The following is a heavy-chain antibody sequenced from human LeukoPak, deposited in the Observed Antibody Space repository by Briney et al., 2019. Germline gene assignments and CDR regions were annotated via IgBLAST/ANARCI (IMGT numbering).Heavy chain of an antibody. CDR3: ARGRSGYYYACDS. J-gene: IGHJ4*02. D-gene: IGHD3-22*01. CDR2: ISSSGSAI. CDR1: GLTFSDYS. V-gene: IGHV3-48*01. Sequence: PGGSLRLSCAASGLTFSDYSTNWVRQAPGKGLEWVSYISSSGSAIYYADSVKGRFTISRDNAKNSLYLQMNSLRAEDTAVYYCARGRSGYYYACDSWGQGTLVTVSS.